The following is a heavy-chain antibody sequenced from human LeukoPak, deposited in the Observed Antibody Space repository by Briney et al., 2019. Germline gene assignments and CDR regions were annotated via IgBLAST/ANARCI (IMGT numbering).Heavy chain of an antibody. Sequence: PGGSLRLSCAASGFTFTSYAMSWVRQTPGKGLEWVSYISSSSSTIYYADSVKGRFTISRDNAKNSLYLQMNSLRAEDTAVYYCAGEYGGNPGGNAFDIWGQGTMVTVSS. V-gene: IGHV3-48*01. CDR3: AGEYGGNPGGNAFDI. J-gene: IGHJ3*02. CDR1: GFTFTSYA. CDR2: ISSSSSTI. D-gene: IGHD4-23*01.